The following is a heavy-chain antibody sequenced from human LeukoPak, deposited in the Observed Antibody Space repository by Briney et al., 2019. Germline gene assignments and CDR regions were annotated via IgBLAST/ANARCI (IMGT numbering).Heavy chain of an antibody. CDR2: IYPGDSDT. J-gene: IGHJ4*02. CDR3: ARRRGDGYKYYFDY. CDR1: GYTFTNYW. Sequence: GESLKISCKGPGYTFTNYWIGWVRQMPGKGLEWMGIIYPGDSDTTYSPSFQGQVTISADKSISTAYLQWSSLKASDTAMYYCARRRGDGYKYYFDYWGQGTLVTVSS. V-gene: IGHV5-51*01. D-gene: IGHD5-24*01.